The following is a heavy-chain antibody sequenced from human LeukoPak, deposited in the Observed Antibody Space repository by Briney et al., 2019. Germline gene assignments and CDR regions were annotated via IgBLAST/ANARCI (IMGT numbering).Heavy chain of an antibody. V-gene: IGHV1-18*01. J-gene: IGHJ6*02. CDR2: ISAYNGNT. D-gene: IGHD1-1*01. CDR3: ARVRAGTMNGMDV. Sequence: ASVKVSCKASGYTFTSYGISWVRQAPGQGLEWMGWISAYNGNTKYAQKLQGRVTMTTDTSTSTVYMELRSLRSDDTAVYYCARVRAGTMNGMDVWGQGTTVTVSS. CDR1: GYTFTSYG.